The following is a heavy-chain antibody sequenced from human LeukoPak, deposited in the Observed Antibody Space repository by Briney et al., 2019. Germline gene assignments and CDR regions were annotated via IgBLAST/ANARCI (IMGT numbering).Heavy chain of an antibody. D-gene: IGHD3-3*01. V-gene: IGHV4-39*07. J-gene: IGHJ4*02. CDR2: IYYSGST. CDR3: ARVEIFGVVILSGFDY. CDR1: GGSISSSSYY. Sequence: SETLSLTCTVSGGSISSSSYYWGWIRQPPGKGLEWIGSIYYSGSTYYSPSLKSRVTISVDTSKNQFSLKLSSVTAADTAVYYCARVEIFGVVILSGFDYWGQGTLVTVSS.